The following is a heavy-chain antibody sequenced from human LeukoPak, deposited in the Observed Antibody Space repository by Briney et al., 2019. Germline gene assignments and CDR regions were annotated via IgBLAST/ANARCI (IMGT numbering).Heavy chain of an antibody. CDR1: GFTFSSYA. J-gene: IGHJ4*02. V-gene: IGHV3-30*04. CDR2: ISYDGSNK. Sequence: GGSLRLSCAASGFTFSSYAMHWVRQAPGKGLEWVAVISYDGSNKYYADSVKGRFTISRDNSKNTLFLQMNSLRAEDTAVYYCAKVPTYSSSWYAFYFDYWGQGTLVTVSS. D-gene: IGHD6-13*01. CDR3: AKVPTYSSSWYAFYFDY.